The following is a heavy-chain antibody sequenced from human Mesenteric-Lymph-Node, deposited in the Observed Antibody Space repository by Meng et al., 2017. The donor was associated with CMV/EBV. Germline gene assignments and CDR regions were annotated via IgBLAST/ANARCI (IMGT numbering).Heavy chain of an antibody. CDR1: GAPSTGRY. D-gene: IGHD2-21*02. CDR2: INDSEAT. Sequence: CAVYGAPSTGRYWSWIRQPPGKGLEWIGEINDSEATNYNTSLMSRVTISVDTSNKQLSLKVRSVTAADSAIYYCARGGVVPAVPVWNHWGQGTLVTVSS. J-gene: IGHJ5*02. CDR3: ARGGVVPAVPVWNH. V-gene: IGHV4-34*01.